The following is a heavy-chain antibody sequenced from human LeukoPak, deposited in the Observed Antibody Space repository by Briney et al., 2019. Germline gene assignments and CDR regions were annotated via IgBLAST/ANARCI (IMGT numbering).Heavy chain of an antibody. V-gene: IGHV3-7*05. CDR1: EFIFSSYW. J-gene: IGHJ4*02. CDR2: IKQDGSEK. Sequence: PGGSLRLSCAASEFIFSSYWMSWVRQPPGKGLEWVANIKQDGSEKYYVDSVKGRFTISRDNAKNSLYLQMSSLRAEDTAVYYCAREGSGYYTDYWGQGTLVTVSS. CDR3: AREGSGYYTDY. D-gene: IGHD3-22*01.